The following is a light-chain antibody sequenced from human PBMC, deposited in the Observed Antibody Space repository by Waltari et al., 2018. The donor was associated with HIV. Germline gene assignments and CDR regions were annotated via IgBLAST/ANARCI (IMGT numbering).Light chain of an antibody. CDR2: DVS. Sequence: QSALAQPASVSGSPGQSVTISCSGTSSDVGGYNYVSWFQQHPGKAPKLIIYDVSHRPSGVSNRFSGYKSDNTASLTISGLQPEDEADYYCISYTDSNTYVFGPGTKVSVL. V-gene: IGLV2-14*03. CDR3: ISYTDSNTYV. CDR1: SSDVGGYNY. J-gene: IGLJ1*01.